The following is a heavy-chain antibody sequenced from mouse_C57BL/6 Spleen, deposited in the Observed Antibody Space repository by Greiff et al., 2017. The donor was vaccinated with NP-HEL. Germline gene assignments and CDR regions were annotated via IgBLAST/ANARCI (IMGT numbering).Heavy chain of an antibody. CDR2: IDPSDSYT. CDR3: ARRRDYYGFDY. V-gene: IGHV1-69*01. Sequence: VQLQQSGAELVMPGASVKLSCKASGYTFTSYWMHWVKQRPGQGLEWIGEIDPSDSYTNYNQKFKGKSTLTVDKSSSTAYMQLSSLTSEDSAVYYCARRRDYYGFDYWGQGTTLTVSS. CDR1: GYTFTSYW. D-gene: IGHD1-1*01. J-gene: IGHJ2*01.